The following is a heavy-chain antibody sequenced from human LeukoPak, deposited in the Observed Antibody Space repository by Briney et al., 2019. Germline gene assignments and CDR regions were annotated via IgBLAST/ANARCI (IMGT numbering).Heavy chain of an antibody. CDR2: IYYSGST. V-gene: IGHV4-30-4*01. Sequence: SQTLSLTCTVSGGSISSGDYYWSWIRPPPGKGLEWIGYIYYSGSTNYNPSLQSRVTISVDTSKNQFSLKLSSVTAADTAVYYCARRYDFWSGYSQADAFDIWGQGTMVTVSS. CDR1: GGSISSGDYY. D-gene: IGHD3-3*01. CDR3: ARRYDFWSGYSQADAFDI. J-gene: IGHJ3*02.